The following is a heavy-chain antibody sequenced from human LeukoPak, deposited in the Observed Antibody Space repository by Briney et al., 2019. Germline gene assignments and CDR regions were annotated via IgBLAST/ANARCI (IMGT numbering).Heavy chain of an antibody. CDR2: ISGGTGST. Sequence: GGSLRLSYVASGFTFSAYAMSWVRQAPGKGLEWVSTISGGTGSTYYADSVTGRFTISRDNSRNTLYLQMNSLRAEDTAVYYCAKGYDYVWGSYRLHAFDIWGQGTMVTVSS. CDR3: AKGYDYVWGSYRLHAFDI. V-gene: IGHV3-23*01. CDR1: GFTFSAYA. J-gene: IGHJ3*02. D-gene: IGHD3-16*02.